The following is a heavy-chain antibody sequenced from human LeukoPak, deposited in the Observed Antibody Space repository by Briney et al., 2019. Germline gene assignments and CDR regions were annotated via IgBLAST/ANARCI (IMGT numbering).Heavy chain of an antibody. D-gene: IGHD2-2*01. V-gene: IGHV4-34*01. J-gene: IGHJ2*01. Sequence: SETPSLTCAVYGGSFSGYYWSWIRQPPGKGLEWIGEINHSGSTNYNPSLKSRVTMSVDTSKNQFSLKLSSVTAADTAVYYCARGQYHLLYWYFDLWGRGTLVTVSS. CDR1: GGSFSGYY. CDR2: INHSGST. CDR3: ARGQYHLLYWYFDL.